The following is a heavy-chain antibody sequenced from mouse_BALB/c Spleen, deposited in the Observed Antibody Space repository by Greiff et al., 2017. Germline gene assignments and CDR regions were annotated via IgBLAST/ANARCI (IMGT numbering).Heavy chain of an antibody. CDR2: ISSGSSTN. V-gene: IGHV5-17*02. J-gene: IGHJ4*01. CDR1: GFTFSRFG. CDR3: AIYDNLYYYAMDY. Sequence: DVKLVESGGGLVQPGGSRKLSCAASGFTFSRFGLHWVRQAPEKGLEWVAYISSGSSTNYYADTVKGRFTISRDNPKNTLFLQMTSLRSENTAMYYCAIYDNLYYYAMDYWGQGTSVTVSS. D-gene: IGHD2-3*01.